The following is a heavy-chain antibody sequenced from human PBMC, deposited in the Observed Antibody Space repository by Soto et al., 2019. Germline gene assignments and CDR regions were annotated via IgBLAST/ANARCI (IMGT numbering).Heavy chain of an antibody. V-gene: IGHV4-30-4*01. Sequence: SETLSLTCTVSGGSISSGDYYWSWILQPPVKGLEWIGYIYYSGSTYYNPSLKSRVTISVDTSKNQFSLKLSSVTAADTAVYYCARDAVSAMATHYYYGMDVWGQGTTVTVSS. CDR1: GGSISSGDYY. CDR3: ARDAVSAMATHYYYGMDV. J-gene: IGHJ6*02. D-gene: IGHD5-18*01. CDR2: IYYSGST.